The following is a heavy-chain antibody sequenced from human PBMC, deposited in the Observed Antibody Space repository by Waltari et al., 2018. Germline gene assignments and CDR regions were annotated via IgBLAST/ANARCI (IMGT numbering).Heavy chain of an antibody. V-gene: IGHV4-4*07. CDR3: AREVRRDGFNYLDY. CDR1: GGSISNYY. CDR2: IYTSVSA. J-gene: IGHJ4*02. D-gene: IGHD5-12*01. Sequence: QEQLQESGPGLVKPSETLSLPCSVSGGSISNYYWSWIRQPAGKGLEWIGRIYTSVSANYSPSLKSRVTMSVDTSKNQFSLKLNSVTAADTAVYYCAREVRRDGFNYLDYWGQGTLVTVSS.